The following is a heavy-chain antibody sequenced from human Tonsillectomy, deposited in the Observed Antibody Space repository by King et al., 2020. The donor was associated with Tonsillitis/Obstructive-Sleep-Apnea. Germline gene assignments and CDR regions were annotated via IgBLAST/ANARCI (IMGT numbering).Heavy chain of an antibody. D-gene: IGHD4-11*01. Sequence: MQLQESGPGLVKPSGTLSLTCAVSGGSISSSEWWGWVRQPPGKGLEWIAEISHSGSTKYNPSLKSRVAISVDKSKSQFSLKLSSVTAADTAVYYCARVPEAPRYSHPNWFDSWGQGTLVTVSS. CDR2: ISHSGST. J-gene: IGHJ5*01. CDR3: ARVPEAPRYSHPNWFDS. CDR1: GGSISSSEW. V-gene: IGHV4-4*02.